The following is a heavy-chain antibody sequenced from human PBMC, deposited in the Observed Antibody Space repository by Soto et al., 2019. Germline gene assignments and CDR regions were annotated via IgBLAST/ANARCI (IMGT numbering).Heavy chain of an antibody. D-gene: IGHD3-9*01. Sequence: SETLSLTCSVSGGSLSSFAYYWGWIRQPPGKGLEWIGTVYYNENTYYNPSLKSRVTITVDTAKNQFSLSLRSVTAADTAMYFCERRERYYGSPGWFDPWGPGTLVTVSS. V-gene: IGHV4-39*01. CDR3: ERRERYYGSPGWFDP. J-gene: IGHJ5*02. CDR1: GGSLSSFAYY. CDR2: VYYNENT.